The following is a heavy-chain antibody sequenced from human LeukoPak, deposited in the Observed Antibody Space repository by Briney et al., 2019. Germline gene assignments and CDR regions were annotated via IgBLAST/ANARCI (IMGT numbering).Heavy chain of an antibody. J-gene: IGHJ3*02. CDR1: GFPFSSYA. CDR3: ARARYCSSISCREAFDI. D-gene: IGHD2-2*01. Sequence: PGGSLRLSCAASGFPFSSYAMHWVRQAPGKELEWVALISYDGNNKYYADSVKGRFTISRDNSKNTLFLQMNSLRAEDTAVYYCARARYCSSISCREAFDIWGQGTMVTVSS. V-gene: IGHV3-30-3*01. CDR2: ISYDGNNK.